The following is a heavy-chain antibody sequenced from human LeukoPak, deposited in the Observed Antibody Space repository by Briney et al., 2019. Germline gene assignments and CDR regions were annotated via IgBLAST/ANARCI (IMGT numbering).Heavy chain of an antibody. D-gene: IGHD6-13*01. CDR2: ISSHDDK. Sequence: SGPTLVKPTPTLTLSFTFSGFSFSSSRVGVGWIRLPPVKALESPALISSHDDKRYSPSLKSRLTITKDTSNDQVVLTMTNMDRVDTATYYCAHRGGIAAAGKPFDYWGQGTLVTVSS. CDR3: AHRGGIAAAGKPFDY. CDR1: GFSFSSSRVG. V-gene: IGHV2-5*01. J-gene: IGHJ4*02.